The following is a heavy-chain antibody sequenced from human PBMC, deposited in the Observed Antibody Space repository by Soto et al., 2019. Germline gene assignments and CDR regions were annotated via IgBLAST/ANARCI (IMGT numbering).Heavy chain of an antibody. Sequence: SETLSLTCPVSGGSISSYYLSWIRQPPGKGLEWIVYIYYSGSTNYNPSLKSRVTISVDTSKNQFSLKLSSVTAADTAVYYCARVGDGYNPTRGWFDPWGQGTLVTVSS. CDR1: GGSISSYY. V-gene: IGHV4-59*01. CDR2: IYYSGST. J-gene: IGHJ5*02. D-gene: IGHD5-12*01. CDR3: ARVGDGYNPTRGWFDP.